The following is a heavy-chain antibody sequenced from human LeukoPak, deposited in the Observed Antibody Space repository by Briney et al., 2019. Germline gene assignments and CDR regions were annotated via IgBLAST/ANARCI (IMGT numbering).Heavy chain of an antibody. V-gene: IGHV3-15*01. CDR3: TTSLRYFDWLQLTNY. CDR1: GFTFSNAW. D-gene: IGHD3-9*01. J-gene: IGHJ4*02. CDR2: IKSKTDGGTT. Sequence: GGSLRLSCAASGFTFSNAWMSWVRQAPGKGLERVGRIKSKTDGGTTDYAAPVKGRFTISRDDSKNTLYLQMNSLKTEDTAVYYCTTSLRYFDWLQLTNYWGQGTLVTVSS.